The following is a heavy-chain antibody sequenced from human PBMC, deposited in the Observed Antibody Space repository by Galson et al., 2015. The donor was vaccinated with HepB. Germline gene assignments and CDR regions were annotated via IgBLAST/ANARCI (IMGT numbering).Heavy chain of an antibody. CDR3: AADGGGFGELSPGWDYYGMDV. D-gene: IGHD3-10*01. CDR1: GFTFTSSA. CDR2: IVVGSGNT. J-gene: IGHJ6*02. Sequence: SVKVSCKASGFTFTSSAVQWVRQARGQRLEWIGWIVVGSGNTNYAQKFQERVTITRDMSTSTAYMELSSPRSEDTAVYYCAADGGGFGELSPGWDYYGMDVWGQGTTVTVSS. V-gene: IGHV1-58*01.